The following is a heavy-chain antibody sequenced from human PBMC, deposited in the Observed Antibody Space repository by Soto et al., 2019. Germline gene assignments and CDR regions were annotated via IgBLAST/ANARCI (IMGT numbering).Heavy chain of an antibody. CDR1: GGTFSTYS. D-gene: IGHD1-20*01. Sequence: QVQLVQSGAEVKKPGSSVKVSCKASGGTFSTYSISWVRXAPGQGLEWMGGSLPIFGTAHYAQNFQGRVTITADESTSTAYLELSSLRSDDTAVYYCAXGGRYPKSSNYYGMDVWGQGTTVTVSS. CDR2: SLPIFGTA. J-gene: IGHJ6*02. CDR3: AXGGRYPKSSNYYGMDV. V-gene: IGHV1-69*01.